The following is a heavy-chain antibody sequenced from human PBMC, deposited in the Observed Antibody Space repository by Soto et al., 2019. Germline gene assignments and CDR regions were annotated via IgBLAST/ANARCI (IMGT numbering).Heavy chain of an antibody. Sequence: PGGSLRLSCAASGFTISTYWMSWVRQAPGKGLEWVANINRDGSEKYYVDSVKGRFTISRDNAKNSLYLQMNSLRAEDTAVYYCARDQDDSSDAFDIWGQGTMVTVSS. CDR1: GFTISTYW. CDR3: ARDQDDSSDAFDI. CDR2: INRDGSEK. V-gene: IGHV3-7*01. J-gene: IGHJ3*02. D-gene: IGHD3-3*01.